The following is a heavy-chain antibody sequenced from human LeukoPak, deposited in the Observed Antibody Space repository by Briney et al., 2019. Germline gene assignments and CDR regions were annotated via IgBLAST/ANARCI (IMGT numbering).Heavy chain of an antibody. CDR2: INHSGST. Sequence: SETLSLTCAVYGGSFSGYYWSWIRRPPGKGLEWNGEINHSGSTNYNPSLKSRVTISVDTSKNQFSLKLSSVTAADTAVYYCARGLRTQWLMAQDWGQGTLVTVSS. J-gene: IGHJ4*02. V-gene: IGHV4-34*01. CDR3: ARGLRTQWLMAQD. D-gene: IGHD6-19*01. CDR1: GGSFSGYY.